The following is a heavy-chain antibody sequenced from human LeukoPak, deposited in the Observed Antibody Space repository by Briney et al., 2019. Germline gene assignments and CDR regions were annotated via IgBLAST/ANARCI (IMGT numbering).Heavy chain of an antibody. D-gene: IGHD4-23*01. V-gene: IGHV3-49*04. CDR3: TKRYGGNSAVLNWFDP. CDR1: GFTFSTYA. CDR2: IRSKAYGGTT. Sequence: PGGSLRLSCAASGFTFSTYAMSWVRQTPGKGLEWVGFIRSKAYGGTTEYAASVKGRFTISRDDSKSIAYLQMNSLKTEDTAVYYCTKRYGGNSAVLNWFDPWGQGTLVTVSS. J-gene: IGHJ5*02.